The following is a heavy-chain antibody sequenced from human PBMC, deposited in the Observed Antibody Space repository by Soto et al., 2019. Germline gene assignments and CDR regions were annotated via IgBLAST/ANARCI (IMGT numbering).Heavy chain of an antibody. J-gene: IGHJ4*02. CDR1: GFTFSSYA. CDR3: AKDLGRGYSYGSFDY. V-gene: IGHV3-23*01. Sequence: PGESLKISCAASGFTFSSYAMSWVRQAPGKGLEWVSAISGSGGSTYYADSVKGRFTISRDNSKNTLYLQMNSLRAEDTAVYYCAKDLGRGYSYGSFDYWGQGTLVTVSS. CDR2: ISGSGGST. D-gene: IGHD5-18*01.